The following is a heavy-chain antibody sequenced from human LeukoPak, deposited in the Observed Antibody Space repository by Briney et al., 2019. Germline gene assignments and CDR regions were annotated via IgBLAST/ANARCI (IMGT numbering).Heavy chain of an antibody. Sequence: PSETLSLTCTVSGGSVSTGSYDWSWIRQPPGKGLEWIGEINHSGSTNYNPSLKSRVTISVDTSKNQFSLKLSSVTAADTAVYYCATGTRFDYWGQGTLVTVSS. D-gene: IGHD1-26*01. CDR2: INHSGST. V-gene: IGHV4-39*07. J-gene: IGHJ4*02. CDR3: ATGTRFDY. CDR1: GGSVSTGSYD.